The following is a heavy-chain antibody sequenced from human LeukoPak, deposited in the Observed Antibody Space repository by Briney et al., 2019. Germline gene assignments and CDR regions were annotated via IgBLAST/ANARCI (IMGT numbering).Heavy chain of an antibody. V-gene: IGHV4-59*01. Sequence: ASETLSLTCTVSGGSISSYYWSWIRQPPGKGLEWIGYIYYSGSTNYNPSLKSRVTISVDTSKNQFSLKLSSVTAADTAVYYCAREPVRGGGAFDIWGQGTMVTVSS. D-gene: IGHD3-10*01. J-gene: IGHJ3*02. CDR2: IYYSGST. CDR3: AREPVRGGGAFDI. CDR1: GGSISSYY.